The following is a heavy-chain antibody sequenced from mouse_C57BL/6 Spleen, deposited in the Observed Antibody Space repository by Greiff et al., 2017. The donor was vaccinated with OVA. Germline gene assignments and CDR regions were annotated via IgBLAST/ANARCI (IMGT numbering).Heavy chain of an antibody. CDR3: ARGGYDYDPAWFAY. V-gene: IGHV1-76*01. Sequence: QVQLQQSGAELVRPGASVKLSCKASGYTFTDYYINWVKQRPGKRLEWIARINPGSGNTYYNEKFKGKATLTAEKTSSTAYMQHSSLTSEDSSVYFCARGGYDYDPAWFAYWGQGTLVTVSA. J-gene: IGHJ3*01. CDR2: INPGSGNT. D-gene: IGHD2-4*01. CDR1: GYTFTDYY.